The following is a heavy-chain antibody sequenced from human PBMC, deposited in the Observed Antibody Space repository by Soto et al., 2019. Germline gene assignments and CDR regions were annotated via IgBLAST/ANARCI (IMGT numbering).Heavy chain of an antibody. CDR1: GGTFSSYT. Sequence: QVQLVQSGAEVKKPGSSVKVSCKASGGTFSSYTISWVRQAPGQGLEWMGRIIPILGIATYAQKFQGRVTITADKSTSTAYMELSSLRSEDTAVYYCAWIPMTITYYLDYWGQGTLVTVSS. CDR2: IIPILGIA. CDR3: AWIPMTITYYLDY. D-gene: IGHD3-22*01. V-gene: IGHV1-69*02. J-gene: IGHJ4*02.